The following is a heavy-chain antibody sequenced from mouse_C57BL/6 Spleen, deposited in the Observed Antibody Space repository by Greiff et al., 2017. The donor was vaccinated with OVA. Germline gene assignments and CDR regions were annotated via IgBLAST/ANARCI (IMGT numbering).Heavy chain of an antibody. CDR3: ARSRIYDAMDY. J-gene: IGHJ4*01. Sequence: VKLQQPGAELVKPGASVKMSCKASGYTFTSYWITWVKQRPGQGLEWIGDIYPGSGSTNYNEKFKSKATLTVDTSSSTAYMQLSSLTSEDSAVYYCARSRIYDAMDYWGQGTSVTVSS. V-gene: IGHV1-55*01. CDR2: IYPGSGST. CDR1: GYTFTSYW. D-gene: IGHD5-2*01.